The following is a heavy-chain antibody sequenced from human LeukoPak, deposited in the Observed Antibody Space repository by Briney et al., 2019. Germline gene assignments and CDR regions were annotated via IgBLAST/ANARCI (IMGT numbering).Heavy chain of an antibody. CDR2: FDPEDGET. Sequence: ASVKVSCKVSGYTLTELSMHWVRQAPGKGLEWMGGFDPEDGETIYAQKFQGRVTMTEDTSTDTAYMELSSLRSEDTAVYYCATTSPRDVDTESTLPTDYWGQGTLVTVSS. V-gene: IGHV1-24*01. CDR3: ATTSPRDVDTESTLPTDY. CDR1: GYTLTELS. J-gene: IGHJ4*02. D-gene: IGHD5-18*01.